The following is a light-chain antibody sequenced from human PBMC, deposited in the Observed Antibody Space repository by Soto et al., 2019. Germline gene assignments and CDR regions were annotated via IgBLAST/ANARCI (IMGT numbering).Light chain of an antibody. CDR1: QSISDY. CDR2: AAS. V-gene: IGKV1-39*01. Sequence: DIQMTQSPSSLSASVGDRVTITCRASQSISDYLNWYQQKPGKAPKLLIYAASRLQSGVPSRYSGSGSGTDFTLTINNLQPEDFATYFCQHSYNSPRTFGLGTKLEIK. J-gene: IGKJ2*01. CDR3: QHSYNSPRT.